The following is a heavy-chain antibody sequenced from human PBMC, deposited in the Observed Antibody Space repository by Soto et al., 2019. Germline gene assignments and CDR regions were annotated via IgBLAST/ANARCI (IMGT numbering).Heavy chain of an antibody. Sequence: PVGSLRLSCAGSGFTFRNYGMHWVRQGPGKRLEWVAFISYDGSNKYYADSVKGRLTISRDNSKNTLFLQMNSLRAEDTAVYFCAKEYCISTSCYTTDAVDIWGQGTMVTVSS. CDR2: ISYDGSNK. CDR1: GFTFRNYG. CDR3: AKEYCISTSCYTTDAVDI. D-gene: IGHD2-2*01. V-gene: IGHV3-30*18. J-gene: IGHJ3*02.